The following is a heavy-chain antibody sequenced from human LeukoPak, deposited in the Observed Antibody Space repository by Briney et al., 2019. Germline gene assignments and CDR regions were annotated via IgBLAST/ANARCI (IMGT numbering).Heavy chain of an antibody. CDR1: GGSISSGGYY. V-gene: IGHV4-31*03. CDR2: IYYSGST. J-gene: IGHJ4*02. Sequence: SETLSLTCTVSGGSISSGGYYWSWIRQHPGKGLEWIGYIYYSGSTYYNPSLKSRVTISVDTSKNQFSLKLSSVTAADTAVYYCARGQYSGSQGFDYWGQGTLVTVSS. CDR3: ARGQYSGSQGFDY. D-gene: IGHD1-26*01.